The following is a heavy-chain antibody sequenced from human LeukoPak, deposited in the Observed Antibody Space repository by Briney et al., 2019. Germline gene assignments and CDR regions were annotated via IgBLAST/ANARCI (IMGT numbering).Heavy chain of an antibody. CDR3: ARYRLEPRTGMFDY. CDR1: GFTFSSYS. CDR2: ISSSSSYI. V-gene: IGHV3-21*01. J-gene: IGHJ4*02. D-gene: IGHD1-1*01. Sequence: GSLRLSCAASGFTFSSYSMNWVRQAPGKGLEWVSSISSSSSYIYYADSVKGRFTISRDNAKNSLYLQMNSLRAEDTAVYYCARYRLEPRTGMFDYWGQGTLVTVSS.